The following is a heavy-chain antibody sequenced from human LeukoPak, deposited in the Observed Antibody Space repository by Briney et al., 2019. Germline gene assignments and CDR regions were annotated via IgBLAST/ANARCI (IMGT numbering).Heavy chain of an antibody. CDR3: ASSSVATSPTFWFDP. Sequence: SVTVSCKASGGTFSSYAISWVRQAPGQGLEWMGGIIPIFGTANYAQKFQGRVTITADKSTSSAYMELSSLRSEDTAVYYCASSSVATSPTFWFDPWGQGTLVTVSS. J-gene: IGHJ5*02. V-gene: IGHV1-69*06. D-gene: IGHD5-12*01. CDR2: IIPIFGTA. CDR1: GGTFSSYA.